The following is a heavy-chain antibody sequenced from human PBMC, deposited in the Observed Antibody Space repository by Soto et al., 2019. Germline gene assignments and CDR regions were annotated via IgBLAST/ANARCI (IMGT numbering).Heavy chain of an antibody. D-gene: IGHD3-10*01. V-gene: IGHV4-4*02. Sequence: VQLQESGPGLVMPSGTVSLTCAVSGDSISSSKWCSCVRQPPGKGLEWIGEIYHSGSTNYNPSLKSRVTISVDKSRNQFSLKLSSVTAADTAVYYCARRWGEGRVDYWGQGTLVTVSS. CDR2: IYHSGST. CDR1: GDSISSSKW. CDR3: ARRWGEGRVDY. J-gene: IGHJ4*02.